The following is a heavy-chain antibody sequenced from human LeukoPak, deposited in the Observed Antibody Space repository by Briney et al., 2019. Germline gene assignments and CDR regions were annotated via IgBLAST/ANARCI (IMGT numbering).Heavy chain of an antibody. CDR1: GGSVSSGSYY. J-gene: IGHJ4*02. V-gene: IGHV4-61*01. CDR3: AGNSDWYKIDY. CDR2: IYYSGST. D-gene: IGHD6-19*01. Sequence: KPSETLSLTCTVSGGSVSSGSYYWSWIRQPPGKGLEWIGYIYYSGSTNYNPSLTSRVTISVDKSKNQFSLNLSSVTAADTAVYFCAGNSDWYKIDYWGQGTLVTVSS.